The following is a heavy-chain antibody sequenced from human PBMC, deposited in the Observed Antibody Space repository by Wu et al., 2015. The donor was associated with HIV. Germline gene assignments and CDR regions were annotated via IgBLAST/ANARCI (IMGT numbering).Heavy chain of an antibody. CDR3: ARYYGNWYLDV. V-gene: IGHV1-2*02. D-gene: IGHD3-16*01. CDR2: NYDT. J-gene: IGHJ2*01. CDR1: GFTFIDYY. Sequence: QAQLVQSGAEMKEPGASVKVSCKASGFTFIDYYFHWVRQAPNSDGFNYDTKYRQKFQGRVTMTRDMSINTAYMELTGLRSDDTAVYFCARYYGNWYLDVWGRGTLITVSS.